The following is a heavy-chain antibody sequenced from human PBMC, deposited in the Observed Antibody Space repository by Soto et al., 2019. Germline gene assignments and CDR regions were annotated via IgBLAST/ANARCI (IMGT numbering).Heavy chain of an antibody. J-gene: IGHJ4*02. V-gene: IGHV3-30*18. CDR3: AKGEELYSSSWRTTSLIDY. CDR1: GFTFSSYG. Sequence: GGSLRLSCAASGFTFSSYGMHWVRQAPGKGLEWVAVISYDGSNKYYADSVKGRFTISRDNSKNTLYLQMNSLRAEDTAVYYCAKGEELYSSSWRTTSLIDYWGQGSLDTGSS. CDR2: ISYDGSNK. D-gene: IGHD6-13*01.